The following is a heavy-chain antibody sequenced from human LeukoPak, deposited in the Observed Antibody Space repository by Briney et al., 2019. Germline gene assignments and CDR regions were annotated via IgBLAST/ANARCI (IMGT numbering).Heavy chain of an antibody. CDR1: GFTFSSYA. V-gene: IGHV3-23*01. D-gene: IGHD6-19*01. J-gene: IGHJ4*02. CDR3: AKLKQWQPQRYEY. CDR2: FSGTSST. Sequence: GGSLILSCAASGFTFSSYAMSWVRQAPGKGLEWVSTFSGTSSTSYADAVKGRVTISRDNSKNTLYLQMNSLRAEDTAVYYCAKLKQWQPQRYEYWGQGALVTVAS.